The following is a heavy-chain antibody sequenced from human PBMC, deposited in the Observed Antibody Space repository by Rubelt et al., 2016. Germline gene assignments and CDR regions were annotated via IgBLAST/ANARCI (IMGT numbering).Heavy chain of an antibody. CDR2: SNHSGRT. D-gene: IGHD3-22*01. Sequence: QVQPQQWGAGLLKPSETLSLTCAVYGGSFSGYYWSWIRQPPGKGLEWLEESNHSGRTNYNPSLKSRVTISVDTSKNQCSLKLSSVTAADTAVYYCARGKEGLGVTMMDYWGQGTLVTVSS. V-gene: IGHV4-34*01. CDR3: ARGKEGLGVTMMDY. J-gene: IGHJ4*02. CDR1: GGSFSGYY.